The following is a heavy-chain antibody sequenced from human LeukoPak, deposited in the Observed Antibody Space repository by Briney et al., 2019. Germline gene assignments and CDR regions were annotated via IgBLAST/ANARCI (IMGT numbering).Heavy chain of an antibody. CDR1: GGSFSGYY. CDR2: INHSGST. CDR3: ARVRLGYCSSTSCYEALDAFDI. J-gene: IGHJ3*02. Sequence: SETLSLTCAVYGGSFSGYYWSWTRQPPGKGLEWIGEINHSGSTNYNPSLKSRVTISVDTSKNQFSLKLSSVTAADTAVYYCARVRLGYCSSTSCYEALDAFDIWGQGTMVTVSS. V-gene: IGHV4-34*01. D-gene: IGHD2-2*01.